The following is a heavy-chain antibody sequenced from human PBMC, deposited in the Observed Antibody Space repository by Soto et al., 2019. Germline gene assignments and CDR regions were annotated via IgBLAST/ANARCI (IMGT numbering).Heavy chain of an antibody. J-gene: IGHJ4*02. CDR1: GGSISSGGQY. D-gene: IGHD6-25*01. CDR2: IYDSGST. V-gene: IGHV4-31*03. CDR3: AIDAAEYYFDY. Sequence: QVQLKESGPGLVKPSQTLSLTCTVSGGSISSGGQYWSWIRQHPGKGLEWIGYIYDSGSTYYNPYLRCGVTISVDTSKKQFSLKLRSVTAADTAVYYCAIDAAEYYFDYWGQGTLVTVSS.